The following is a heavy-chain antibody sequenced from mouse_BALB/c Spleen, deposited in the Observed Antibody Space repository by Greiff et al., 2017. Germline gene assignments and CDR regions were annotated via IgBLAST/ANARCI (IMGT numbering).Heavy chain of an antibody. Sequence: EVKLVESGGDLVKPGGSLKLSCAASGFTFSSYGMSWVRQTPDKRLEWVATISSGVSYTDYPDSVKGRFTISRDNAKNTLYLQMSRLKTEDTAMYSGARQFGLRPYYAMGYWGQGTSVTVSS. V-gene: IGHV5-6*01. CDR1: GFTFSSYG. D-gene: IGHD3-1*01. J-gene: IGHJ4*01. CDR3: ARQFGLRPYYAMGY. CDR2: ISSGVSYT.